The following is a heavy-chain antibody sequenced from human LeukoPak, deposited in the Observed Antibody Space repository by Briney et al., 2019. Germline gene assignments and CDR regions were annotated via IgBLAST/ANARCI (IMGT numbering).Heavy chain of an antibody. J-gene: IGHJ4*02. Sequence: GGSLRLSCAASGFTFSSYWMHWVRQAPGKELVWVSRINSDGSSTSYADSVKGRFTISRDNAKNTLYLQMNSLRAEDTAVYYCARVKAYCGGDCSLDYWGQGTLVTVSS. CDR1: GFTFSSYW. D-gene: IGHD2-21*02. V-gene: IGHV3-74*01. CDR2: INSDGSST. CDR3: ARVKAYCGGDCSLDY.